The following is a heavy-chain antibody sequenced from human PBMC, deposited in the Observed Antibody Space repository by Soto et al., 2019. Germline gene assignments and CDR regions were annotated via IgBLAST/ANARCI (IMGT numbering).Heavy chain of an antibody. Sequence: PGGSLRLSCAASGFTVSSNYMSWVRQAPGKGLEWVSVIYSGGSTYYADSVKGRLTISRDNSKNTLYLQMNSLRAEDTAVYYCARDLVVVAPSYYYYYGMDVWGQGTTVTVSS. D-gene: IGHD2-15*01. V-gene: IGHV3-53*01. CDR2: IYSGGST. CDR1: GFTVSSNY. J-gene: IGHJ6*02. CDR3: ARDLVVVAPSYYYYYGMDV.